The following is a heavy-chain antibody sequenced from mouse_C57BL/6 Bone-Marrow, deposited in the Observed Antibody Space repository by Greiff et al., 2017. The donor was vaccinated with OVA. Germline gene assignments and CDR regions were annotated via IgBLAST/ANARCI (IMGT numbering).Heavy chain of an antibody. D-gene: IGHD1-1*01. CDR2: IYPGDGDT. J-gene: IGHJ2*01. CDR3: ARRGVYYYGRGYYFDY. Sequence: VQLQQSGAELVKPGASVKISCKASGYAFSSYWMNWVKQRPGKGLEWIGQIYPGDGDTNYNGKFKGKATLTADKSSSTAYMQLSSLTSEDSAVYFCARRGVYYYGRGYYFDYWGQGTTLTVSS. V-gene: IGHV1-80*01. CDR1: GYAFSSYW.